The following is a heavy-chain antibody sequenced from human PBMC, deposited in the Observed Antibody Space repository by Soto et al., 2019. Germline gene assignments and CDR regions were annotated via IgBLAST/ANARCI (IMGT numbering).Heavy chain of an antibody. V-gene: IGHV3-23*01. CDR1: GFTFSSYA. CDR2: ISGSGGST. D-gene: IGHD1-26*01. CDR3: AKALGAMKTRWYFDL. J-gene: IGHJ2*01. Sequence: GGSLRLSCAASGFTFSSYAMSWVRQAPGKGLEWVSAISGSGGSTYYADSVKGRFTISRDNSKNTLYLQMNSLRAEDTAVYYCAKALGAMKTRWYFDLWGRGTLVTVSS.